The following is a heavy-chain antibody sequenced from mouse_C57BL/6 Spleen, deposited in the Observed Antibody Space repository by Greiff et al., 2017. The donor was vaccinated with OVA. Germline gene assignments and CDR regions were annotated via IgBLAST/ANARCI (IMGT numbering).Heavy chain of an antibody. J-gene: IGHJ2*01. D-gene: IGHD2-3*01. CDR3: ARRVLLYAYFDY. CDR2: IYPRSGNT. Sequence: VQLQQSGAELARPGASVKLSCKASGYTFTSYGISWVKQRTGQGLEWIGEIYPRSGNTYYNEKFKGKATLTADKSSSTAYMELRSLTSEDSAVYFCARRVLLYAYFDYWGQGTTLTVSS. V-gene: IGHV1-81*01. CDR1: GYTFTSYG.